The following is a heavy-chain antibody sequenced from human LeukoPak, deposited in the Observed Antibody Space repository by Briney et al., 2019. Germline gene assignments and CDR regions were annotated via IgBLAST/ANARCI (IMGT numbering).Heavy chain of an antibody. CDR3: XXXXXXXXXXXSFADIGINWFDP. D-gene: IGHD2-15*01. CDR1: GFTFSSYA. Sequence: GGSLRLSCAASGFTFSSYAMSWVRQAPGKGLEWVSAISGSGGSTYYADSVKGRFTISRDNSKNTLYLQMNSLRAEDTAVYYXXXXXXXXXXXXSFADIGINWFDPWGQGTLVTVSS. CDR2: ISGSGGST. J-gene: IGHJ5*02. V-gene: IGHV3-23*01.